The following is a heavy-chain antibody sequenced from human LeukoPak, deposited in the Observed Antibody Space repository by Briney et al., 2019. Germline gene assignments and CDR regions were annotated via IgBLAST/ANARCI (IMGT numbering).Heavy chain of an antibody. CDR1: GFTFSGHW. J-gene: IGHJ3*02. Sequence: GGSPRLSCTASGFTFSGHWMSWVRQAPGKGLEWVASIRQDGSEKHYVDSVEGRFIISRDNAKNSLHLQMNGLRAEDTAVYYCAKGSSRPPNAFDIWGQGTLVTVSS. CDR2: IRQDGSEK. CDR3: AKGSSRPPNAFDI. D-gene: IGHD6-6*01. V-gene: IGHV3-7*01.